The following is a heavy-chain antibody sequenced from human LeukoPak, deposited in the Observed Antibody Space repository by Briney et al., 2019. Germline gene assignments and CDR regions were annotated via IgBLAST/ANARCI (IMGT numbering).Heavy chain of an antibody. V-gene: IGHV3-30*01. CDR2: ISYDGSNK. CDR1: GFTFSSYA. Sequence: GRSLRLSCAASGFTFSSYAMHWVRQAPGKGLEWVALISYDGSNKYSADSVKGRFSISRDNAKNSLYLQMNSLRAEDTALYYCAKDLETGTPSPLAFDIWGQGTMVTVSS. D-gene: IGHD1-1*01. J-gene: IGHJ3*02. CDR3: AKDLETGTPSPLAFDI.